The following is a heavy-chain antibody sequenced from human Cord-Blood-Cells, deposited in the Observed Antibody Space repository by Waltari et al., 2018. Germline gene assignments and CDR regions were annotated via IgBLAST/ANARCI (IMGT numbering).Heavy chain of an antibody. J-gene: IGHJ3*02. CDR3: ARGSGSYVDAFDI. Sequence: QVQLVQSGAEVKKPGSSVKVSCKASGGTFSSYAISWVRQAPGQGLEWRGGIIPSVGTANYAQKCQGRVTITADESTSTAYMELSSLRSEDTAVYYCARGSGSYVDAFDIWGQGTMVTVSS. D-gene: IGHD1-26*01. CDR1: GGTFSSYA. CDR2: IIPSVGTA. V-gene: IGHV1-69*01.